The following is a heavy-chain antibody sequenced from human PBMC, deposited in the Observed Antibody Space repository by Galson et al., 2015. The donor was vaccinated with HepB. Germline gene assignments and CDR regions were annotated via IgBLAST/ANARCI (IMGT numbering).Heavy chain of an antibody. CDR3: ARRSGSCSSPTCPDYSWFDP. J-gene: IGHJ5*02. Sequence: SVKVSCKASGGTFGSNALIWVRQAPGQGLEWMGGIIPLFGVADYAQQFQGRVTISADESTKTTYMELTSLTSEDTAVYYCARRSGSCSSPTCPDYSWFDPWGQGTLVTVSS. V-gene: IGHV1-69*13. CDR2: IIPLFGVA. D-gene: IGHD2-2*01. CDR1: GGTFGSNA.